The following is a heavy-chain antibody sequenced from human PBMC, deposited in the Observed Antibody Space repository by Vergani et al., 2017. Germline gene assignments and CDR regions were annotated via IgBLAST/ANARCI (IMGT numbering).Heavy chain of an antibody. J-gene: IGHJ4*02. V-gene: IGHV3-21*01. Sequence: EVQLVESGGGLVKPGGSLRLSCAASGFTFSSYSMNWVRQAPGKGLEWVSSISSSSSYIYYADSVKGRFTISRDNAKNSLYLQMNSLRAEDTAVYYCAKCAVEPVADIFDYWGQGTLVTVSS. CDR3: AKCAVEPVADIFDY. D-gene: IGHD6-19*01. CDR1: GFTFSSYS. CDR2: ISSSSSYI.